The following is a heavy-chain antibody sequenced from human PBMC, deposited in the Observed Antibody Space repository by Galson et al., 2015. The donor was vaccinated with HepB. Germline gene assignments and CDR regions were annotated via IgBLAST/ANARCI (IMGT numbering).Heavy chain of an antibody. D-gene: IGHD4-23*01. V-gene: IGHV1-8*01. J-gene: IGHJ4*02. CDR1: GYTFTSYD. CDR2: MNPNSGNT. Sequence: SVKVSCKASGYTFTSYDINWVRQATGQGLEWMGWMNPNSGNTGYAQKFQGRVTMTRNTSISTAYMELSSLRPEDTAVYYCARAATVVTPDIDYWGQGTLVTVSS. CDR3: ARAATVVTPDIDY.